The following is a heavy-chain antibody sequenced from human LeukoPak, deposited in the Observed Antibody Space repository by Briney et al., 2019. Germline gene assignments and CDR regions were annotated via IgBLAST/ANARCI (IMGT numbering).Heavy chain of an antibody. D-gene: IGHD3-10*01. CDR2: ISSDSRTI. CDR1: GGSISNSSYY. Sequence: ETLSLTCTVSGGSISNSSYYWGWIRQPPGKGLEWVSYISSDSRTIYYADSVKGRFTISRDNAKNSLYLQMKSLRDEDTAVYYCARYGSGTSYITNYFDYWGQGTLVTVSS. CDR3: ARYGSGTSYITNYFDY. J-gene: IGHJ4*02. V-gene: IGHV3-48*02.